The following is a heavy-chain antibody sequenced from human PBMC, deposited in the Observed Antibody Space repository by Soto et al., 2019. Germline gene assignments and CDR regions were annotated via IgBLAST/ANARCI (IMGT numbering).Heavy chain of an antibody. J-gene: IGHJ4*02. CDR2: IYPADSDT. D-gene: IGHD1-1*01. CDR3: ASRRAWIDAFAF. V-gene: IGHV5-51*01. CDR1: DYTFSTYW. Sequence: GEPLTISCRGFDYTFSTYWIGWVRQKPGQGLEWMGAIYPADSDTRYTPSFEGPVTFSADKSLSTAYLQWNSLRASDTARYYCASRRAWIDAFAFWGQGVLVPVSS.